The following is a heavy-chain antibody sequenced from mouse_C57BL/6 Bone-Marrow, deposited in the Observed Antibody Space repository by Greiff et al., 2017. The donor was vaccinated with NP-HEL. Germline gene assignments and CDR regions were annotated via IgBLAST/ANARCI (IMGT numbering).Heavy chain of an antibody. CDR3: ARKGEGPWFAY. J-gene: IGHJ3*01. CDR2: INPGSGGT. D-gene: IGHD3-3*01. CDR1: GYAFTNYL. Sequence: LEESGAELVRPGTSVKVSCKASGYAFTNYLIEWVKQRPGQGLGWIGVINPGSGGTNYNEKFQGKATLTADKSSSTAYMQLSSLTSEDSAVYFCARKGEGPWFAYWGQGTLVTVSA. V-gene: IGHV1-54*01.